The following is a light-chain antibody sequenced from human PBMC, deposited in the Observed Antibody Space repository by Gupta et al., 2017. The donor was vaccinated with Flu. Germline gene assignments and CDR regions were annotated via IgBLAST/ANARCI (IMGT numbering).Light chain of an antibody. J-gene: IGKJ4*01. V-gene: IGKV1D-16*01. CDR2: AAS. Sequence: DIQMTQSPSSLSASVGDRVTITCRASQDIRTWLAWYQQKPEKAPKSLIYAASNLQSGVPSRFSGGGSGTDFTLTIISLQPEDFATYYCHQENSFRLTFGGGTKVEIK. CDR3: HQENSFRLT. CDR1: QDIRTW.